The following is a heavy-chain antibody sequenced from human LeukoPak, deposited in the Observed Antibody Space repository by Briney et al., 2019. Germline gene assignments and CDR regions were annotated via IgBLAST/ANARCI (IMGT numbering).Heavy chain of an antibody. D-gene: IGHD6-13*01. Sequence: GGSLRLSCAASGFTVSSNYMSWVRQAPGKGLEWVSVIYSGGSTYYADSVKGRFTISRDNSKNTLYLQMNSLGAEDTAVYYCAKAAIAAAGTFDYWGQGTLVTVSS. CDR3: AKAAIAAAGTFDY. CDR1: GFTVSSNY. V-gene: IGHV3-66*01. J-gene: IGHJ4*02. CDR2: IYSGGST.